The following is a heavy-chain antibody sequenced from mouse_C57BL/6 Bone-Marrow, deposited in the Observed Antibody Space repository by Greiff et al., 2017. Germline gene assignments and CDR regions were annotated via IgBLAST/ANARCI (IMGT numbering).Heavy chain of an antibody. D-gene: IGHD2-3*01. Sequence: VQLQQPGAELVMPGASVKLSCKASGYTFTSYWMHWVKQRPGQGLEWIGEIDPSDSYTNYNQKFKGKSTLTVDKSSSTAYMQLSSLTSEDSAVYYCADGYYAMDYWGQGTSVTVSS. V-gene: IGHV1-69*01. CDR1: GYTFTSYW. CDR2: IDPSDSYT. J-gene: IGHJ4*01. CDR3: ADGYYAMDY.